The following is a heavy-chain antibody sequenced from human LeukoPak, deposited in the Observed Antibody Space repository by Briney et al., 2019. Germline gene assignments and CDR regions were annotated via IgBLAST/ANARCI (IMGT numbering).Heavy chain of an antibody. CDR1: GFTFSDYF. D-gene: IGHD6-19*01. Sequence: GGSLRLSCAASGFTFSDYFMTWVRQAPGKGLEWVSYISGSGSNKYYADSVKGRFTISRDNAKNSLYLQMNSLRVEDTAVYYCATSQSSVAGIIGDWGQGTLVTVSS. CDR2: ISGSGSNK. CDR3: ATSQSSVAGIIGD. V-gene: IGHV3-11*04. J-gene: IGHJ4*02.